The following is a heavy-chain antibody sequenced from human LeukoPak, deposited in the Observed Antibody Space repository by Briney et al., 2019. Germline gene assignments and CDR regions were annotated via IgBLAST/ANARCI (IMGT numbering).Heavy chain of an antibody. V-gene: IGHV3-72*01. CDR2: SRNKGNTYTT. CDR3: AREEGFNWYSGFDI. CDR1: GFTFSSYG. J-gene: IGHJ3*02. Sequence: GGSLRLSCAASGFTFSSYGMHWVRQAPGKGLEWVGRSRNKGNTYTTEYAASVKGRFTISRDDSKDSLHLQMNSLNTEDTAVYYCAREEGFNWYSGFDIWGQGTVVTVSS. D-gene: IGHD2-21*02.